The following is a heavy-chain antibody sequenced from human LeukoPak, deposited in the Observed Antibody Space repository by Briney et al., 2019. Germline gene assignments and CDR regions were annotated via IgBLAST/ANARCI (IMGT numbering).Heavy chain of an antibody. V-gene: IGHV3-74*01. CDR3: AISTLYRNAFDI. J-gene: IGHJ3*02. CDR1: GFTFSSYW. D-gene: IGHD3-16*01. Sequence: PGGSLRLSCAASGFTFSSYWMHWVRQAPGKGLVWVSRINTDGSSTSYADSVKGRFTISRDNAKNSLYLQMNSLRAEDTAVYYCAISTLYRNAFDIWGQGTMVTVSS. CDR2: INTDGSST.